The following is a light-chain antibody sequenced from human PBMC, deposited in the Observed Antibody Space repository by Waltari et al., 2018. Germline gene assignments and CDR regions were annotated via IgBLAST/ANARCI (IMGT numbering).Light chain of an antibody. CDR1: QSVSSY. CDR3: QQRSNWPVALT. Sequence: EIVLTQSPATLSLSPGERATLSCRASQSVSSYLAWYQQKPGQAPRLLIYDASNRATGIPARFSGSGSVTDFTLTISSLEPEDFAVYYCQQRSNWPVALTFGGGTKVEIK. CDR2: DAS. J-gene: IGKJ4*01. V-gene: IGKV3-11*01.